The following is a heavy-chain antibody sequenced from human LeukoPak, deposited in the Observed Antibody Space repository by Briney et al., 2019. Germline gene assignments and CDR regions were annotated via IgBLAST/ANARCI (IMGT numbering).Heavy chain of an antibody. D-gene: IGHD6-13*01. V-gene: IGHV4-31*03. J-gene: IGHJ6*04. CDR1: GGSISSGGYY. CDR2: IYYSGST. Sequence: SDTLSLTCTVSGGSISSGGYYWSWIRQHPGKGLEWIGYIYYSGSTYYNPSLKSRVTISVDTSKNQFSLKLSSVTAADTAVYYCARDSRIAAAAPGAYYYYGMDVWGKGTTVTVSS. CDR3: ARDSRIAAAAPGAYYYYGMDV.